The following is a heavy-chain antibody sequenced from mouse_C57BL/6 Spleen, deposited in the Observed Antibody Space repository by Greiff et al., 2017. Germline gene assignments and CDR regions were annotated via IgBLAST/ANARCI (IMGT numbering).Heavy chain of an antibody. CDR1: GFTFSSYA. V-gene: IGHV5-9-1*02. Sequence: EVKLMESGEGLVKPGGSLKLSCAASGFTFSSYAMSWVRQTPEKRLEWVAYISSGGDYIYYADTVKGRFTISRDNARNTLYLQMSSLKSEDTAMYYCTRDQDYGSSYGGDWYFDVWGTGTTVTVSS. CDR3: TRDQDYGSSYGGDWYFDV. CDR2: ISSGGDYI. J-gene: IGHJ1*03. D-gene: IGHD1-1*01.